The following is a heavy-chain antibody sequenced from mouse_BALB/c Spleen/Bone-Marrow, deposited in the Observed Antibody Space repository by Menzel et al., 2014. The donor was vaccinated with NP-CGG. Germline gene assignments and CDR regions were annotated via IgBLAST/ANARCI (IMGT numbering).Heavy chain of an antibody. V-gene: IGHV5-2*01. Sequence: EVKLVESGGGLVQPGESLKLSCESNEYEFPSHDMSWVRKTPEKRLELVAAINSDGGITNYPDTMERRFTISRDNTKKTLYLQMGSLRSEDTALYYCARHGFYYAMDYWGQGTSVTVSS. CDR2: INSDGGIT. CDR3: ARHGFYYAMDY. J-gene: IGHJ4*01. CDR1: EYEFPSHD.